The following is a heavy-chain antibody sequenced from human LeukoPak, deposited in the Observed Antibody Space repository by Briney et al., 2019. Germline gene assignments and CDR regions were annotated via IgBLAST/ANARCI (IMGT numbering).Heavy chain of an antibody. CDR2: IFDNRNT. Sequence: SETLSLTCTVSGDSISSYYWSWIRQPPGKGPEWIGYIFDNRNTKYNPSLKSRVSLSLDTSKNEFSLNLSSVTAADTAVYYCARDYYGSGKGWFDPWGQGTLVTVSS. CDR1: GDSISSYY. CDR3: ARDYYGSGKGWFDP. V-gene: IGHV4-59*01. J-gene: IGHJ5*02. D-gene: IGHD3-10*01.